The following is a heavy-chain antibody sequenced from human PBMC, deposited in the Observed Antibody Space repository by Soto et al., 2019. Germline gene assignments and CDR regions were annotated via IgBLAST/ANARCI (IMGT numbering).Heavy chain of an antibody. CDR2: IIPIFGTA. J-gene: IGHJ3*02. D-gene: IGHD3-22*01. CDR1: GGTFSSYA. Sequence: SVQVSCKASGGTFSSYAISWVRQAPGQGLEWMGGIIPIFGTANYAQKFQGRVTITADESTSTAYMELSSLRSEDTAVYYCARSSITMIVVVIREFGAFDIWGQGTMVTVSS. CDR3: ARSSITMIVVVIREFGAFDI. V-gene: IGHV1-69*13.